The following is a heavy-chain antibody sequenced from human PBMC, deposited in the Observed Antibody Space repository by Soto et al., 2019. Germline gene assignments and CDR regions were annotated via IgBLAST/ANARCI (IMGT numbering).Heavy chain of an antibody. CDR3: ARFKGCSGGTCYSYFDY. D-gene: IGHD2-15*01. CDR2: ISSDGSNK. V-gene: IGHV3-30-3*01. Sequence: SLRLSCAASGFVFSYYWMHWVRQAPGKGLEWVAVISSDGSNKYDADSVKGRFTISRDNSKNTLYLQMNSLRAEDTAVYYCARFKGCSGGTCYSYFDYWGQGTLVTVSS. CDR1: GFVFSYYW. J-gene: IGHJ4*02.